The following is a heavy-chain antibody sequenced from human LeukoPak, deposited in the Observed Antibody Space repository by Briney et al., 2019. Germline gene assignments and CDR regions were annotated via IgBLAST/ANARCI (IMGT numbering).Heavy chain of an antibody. J-gene: IGHJ4*02. D-gene: IGHD3-22*01. CDR1: GFTFSSYG. V-gene: IGHV3-23*01. CDR3: AKDCRIVEDHDSSDY. Sequence: PGGSLRLSCAASGFTFSSYGMSWVRQAPGKGLEWVSAISGSGGSTYYADSVKGRFTISRDNSKNTLYLQMNSLRAEDTAVYYCAKDCRIVEDHDSSDYWGQGTLVTVSS. CDR2: ISGSGGST.